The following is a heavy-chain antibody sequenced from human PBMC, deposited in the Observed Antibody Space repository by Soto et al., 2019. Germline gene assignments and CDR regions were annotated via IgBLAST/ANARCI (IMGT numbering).Heavy chain of an antibody. CDR3: AAVMGSDYDYVWGSLTFDD. CDR1: GFIFRSTA. CDR2: ISGSGVST. V-gene: IGHV3-23*01. D-gene: IGHD3-16*01. Sequence: EVELLESGGGLSPPGGSLRLSCAASGFIFRSTAMAWVRQAPGKGLEWVSHISGSGVSTSFSDSVKGRFTISRDNSNNTLYLQMNSLRAEDTAVYFCAAVMGSDYDYVWGSLTFDDWGQGTLVTVSS. J-gene: IGHJ4*02.